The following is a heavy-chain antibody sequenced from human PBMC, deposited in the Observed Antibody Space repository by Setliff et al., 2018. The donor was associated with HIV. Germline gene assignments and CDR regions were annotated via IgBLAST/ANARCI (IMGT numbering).Heavy chain of an antibody. V-gene: IGHV4-34*01. CDR2: VHDSGST. J-gene: IGHJ4*02. Sequence: SETLSLTCAVYGGSFINYNWTWIRQPPGKGLEWSGEVHDSGSTNYTPSLKSRVTISVDTSKNQFSLKLTSVTAADTAFYYCARGRRGYNFRLDYWGPGTLVTVSS. D-gene: IGHD3-22*01. CDR3: ARGRRGYNFRLDY. CDR1: GGSFINYN.